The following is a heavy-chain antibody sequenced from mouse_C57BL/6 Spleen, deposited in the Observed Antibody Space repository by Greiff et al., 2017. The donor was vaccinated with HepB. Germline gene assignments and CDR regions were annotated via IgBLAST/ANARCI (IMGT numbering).Heavy chain of an antibody. CDR3: ATNWDEDYYAMDY. CDR2: ISDGGSYT. J-gene: IGHJ4*01. V-gene: IGHV5-4*03. Sequence: EVKVVESGGGLVKPGGSLKLSCAASGFTFSSYAMSWVRQTPEKRLEWVATISDGGSYTYYPDNVKGRFTISRDNAKNNLYLQMSHLKSEDTAMYYCATNWDEDYYAMDYWGQGTSVTVSS. CDR1: GFTFSSYA. D-gene: IGHD4-1*01.